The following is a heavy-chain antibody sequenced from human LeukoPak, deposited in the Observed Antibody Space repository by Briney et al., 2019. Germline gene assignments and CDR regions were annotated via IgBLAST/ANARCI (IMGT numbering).Heavy chain of an antibody. V-gene: IGHV3-33*01. CDR2: IWYDGSNK. Sequence: GRSLRLPCAASGFTFSSYGMHWVRQAPGKGLEWVAVIWYDGSNKYYADSVKGRFTISRDNPKNTLYLQMNSLRAEDTAVYYCAREVGGSRPGYYMDVWGKGTTVTVSS. J-gene: IGHJ6*03. CDR1: GFTFSSYG. CDR3: AREVGGSRPGYYMDV. D-gene: IGHD1-26*01.